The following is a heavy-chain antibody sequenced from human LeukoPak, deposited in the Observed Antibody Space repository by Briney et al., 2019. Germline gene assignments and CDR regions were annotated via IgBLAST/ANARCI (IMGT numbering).Heavy chain of an antibody. CDR2: INHSGST. CDR1: GGSFSGYY. D-gene: IGHD4-17*01. CDR3: ARDYGDYDY. V-gene: IGHV4-34*01. Sequence: SETLSLTCTVSGGSFSGYYWSWIRQPPGKGLEWIGEINHSGSTNYNPSLKSRVTISVDTSKNQFSLKLSSVTAADTAVYYCARDYGDYDYWGQGTLVTVSS. J-gene: IGHJ4*02.